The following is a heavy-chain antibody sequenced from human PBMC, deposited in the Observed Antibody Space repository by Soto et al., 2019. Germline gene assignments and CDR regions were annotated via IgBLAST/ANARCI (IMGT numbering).Heavy chain of an antibody. CDR2: IYYSGST. CDR1: GGSISSGDYY. V-gene: IGHV4-30-4*01. CDR3: ARAIGLSYGPDDFDI. Sequence: PSETLSLTCTVSGGSISSGDYYWSWIRQPPGKGLEWIGYIYYSGSTYYNPSLKSRVTISVDTSKNQFSLKLSSVTAADTAVYYCARAIGLSYGPDDFDIWGQGTMVTVSS. D-gene: IGHD5-18*01. J-gene: IGHJ3*02.